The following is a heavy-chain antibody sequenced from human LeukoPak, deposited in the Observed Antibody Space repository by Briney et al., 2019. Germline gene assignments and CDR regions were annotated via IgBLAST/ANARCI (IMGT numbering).Heavy chain of an antibody. V-gene: IGHV3-23*01. CDR3: AKAPLGYYFDY. CDR2: ISGSGGST. Sequence: GGSLRLSCAASGFTFSSYAMGWVRQAPGKGLEWVSAISGSGGSTYYADSVKGRFTISRDNSKNTLYLQMNSLRAEDTALYYCAKAPLGYYFDYWGQGTLVTVSS. CDR1: GFTFSSYA. J-gene: IGHJ4*02.